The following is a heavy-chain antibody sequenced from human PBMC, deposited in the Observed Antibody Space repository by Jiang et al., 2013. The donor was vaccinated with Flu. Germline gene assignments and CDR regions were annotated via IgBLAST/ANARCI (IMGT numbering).Heavy chain of an antibody. CDR3: ARNSFLQYTLYFDC. Sequence: QTLSLTCAISGDSVSSKSVAWNWIRQSPSRGLEWLGRTYYRSKWYNDYAVSVKSRITINPDTSKNQFSPQLNSVTPEDTAVYYCARNSFLQYTLYFDCWGQGTLVTVSS. CDR1: GDSVSSKSVA. V-gene: IGHV6-1*01. D-gene: IGHD2-2*02. CDR2: TYYRSKWYN. J-gene: IGHJ4*02.